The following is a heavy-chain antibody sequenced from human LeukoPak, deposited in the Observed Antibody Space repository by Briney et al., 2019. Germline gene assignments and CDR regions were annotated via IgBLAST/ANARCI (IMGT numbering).Heavy chain of an antibody. CDR3: ARDQTGTFLY. V-gene: IGHV3-66*01. CDR2: IYSGGST. CDR1: GFTFSDYY. D-gene: IGHD1-7*01. J-gene: IGHJ4*02. Sequence: GGSLRLSCAASGFTFSDYYMSWVRQAPGKGLEWVSVIYSGGSTYYADSVKGRFTISRDNSKNTLYLQMNSLRAEDTAVYYCARDQTGTFLYWGQGTLVTVSS.